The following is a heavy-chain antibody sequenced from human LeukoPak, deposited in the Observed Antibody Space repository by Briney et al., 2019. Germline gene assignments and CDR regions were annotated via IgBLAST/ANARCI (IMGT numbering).Heavy chain of an antibody. J-gene: IGHJ4*02. V-gene: IGHV3-7*03. Sequence: PGGSLRLSCAASGFTFSRYWMSWVRQVPRKGLEWVANMKQDGSEKYYVDSVKGRFTISRDSAKNSLYLQMNSLRAEDTAVYYCARDKGDYDTSGSLFVFGGQGTLVTVSS. CDR3: ARDKGDYDTSGSLFVF. D-gene: IGHD3-22*01. CDR1: GFTFSRYW. CDR2: MKQDGSEK.